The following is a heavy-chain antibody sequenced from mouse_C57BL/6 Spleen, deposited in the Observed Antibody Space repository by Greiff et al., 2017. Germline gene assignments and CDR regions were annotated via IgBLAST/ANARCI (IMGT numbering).Heavy chain of an antibody. D-gene: IGHD2-4*01. CDR2: SWWDDDK. CDR1: GFSLSTFGMG. V-gene: IGHV8-8*01. CDR3: ARMNEYDPPWFAY. J-gene: IGHJ3*01. Sequence: QVTLKVSGPGILQPSQTLSLTCSFSGFSLSTFGMGVGWIRQPSGKGLEWLAHSWWDDDKYYKPALKSRLTTSKDTSKNQVFLKIANVDTADTATYCCARMNEYDPPWFAYWGQGTLVTVSA.